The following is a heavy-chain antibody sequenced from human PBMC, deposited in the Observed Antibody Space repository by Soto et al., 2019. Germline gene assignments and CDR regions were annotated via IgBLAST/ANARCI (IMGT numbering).Heavy chain of an antibody. V-gene: IGHV3-23*01. CDR1: GLTFINYA. CDR2: ISGSGGST. CDR3: AKVFDSSSFDY. Sequence: GVSLRLSCTASGLTFINYAMSWVRQAPGKGLEWVSAISGSGGSTYYADSVKGRFTISRDNSKNTLYLQMNSLRAEDTAVYYCAKVFDSSSFDYWGQGTLVTVSS. J-gene: IGHJ4*02. D-gene: IGHD3-9*01.